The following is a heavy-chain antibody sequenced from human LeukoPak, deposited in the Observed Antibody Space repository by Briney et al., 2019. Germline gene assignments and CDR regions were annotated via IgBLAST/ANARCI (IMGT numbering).Heavy chain of an antibody. J-gene: IGHJ5*02. D-gene: IGHD3-10*01. CDR1: GSFTGEY. Sequence: GASVKVSCKASGSFTGEYVHWVRQAPGQGLEWLGWINPDTGGPNFAQKFQGRVTMAGDTSISTAYMELSRLTSDDTAVYYCARSPYDSGSYVSAPWGQGTQVTVSS. CDR2: INPDTGGP. CDR3: ARSPYDSGSYVSAP. V-gene: IGHV1-2*02.